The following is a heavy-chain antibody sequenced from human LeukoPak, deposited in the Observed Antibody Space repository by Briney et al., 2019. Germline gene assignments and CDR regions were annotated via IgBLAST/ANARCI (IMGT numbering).Heavy chain of an antibody. D-gene: IGHD6-13*01. J-gene: IGHJ5*02. CDR2: IYYSGST. CDR1: GGSISSGDYY. Sequence: SETLSLTCTVSGGSISSGDYYWSWIRQPPGKGLEWIGYIYYSGSTYYNPSLKSRVTISVDTSKNQFSLKLSSVTAADTAVYYCARESSSSWYAHWGQGTLVTVSS. CDR3: ARESSSSWYAH. V-gene: IGHV4-30-4*02.